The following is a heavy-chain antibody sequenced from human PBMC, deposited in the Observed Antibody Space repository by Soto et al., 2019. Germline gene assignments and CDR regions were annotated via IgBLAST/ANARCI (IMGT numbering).Heavy chain of an antibody. V-gene: IGHV1-3*01. Sequence: ASVKVSCKASGYTFTSYAMHWVRRAPGQRLEWMGWINAGNGNTKYSQKFQGRVTITRDTSASTAYMELSSLRSEDTAVYYCARAITMVRGVVTIYYYGMDVWGQGTTVTVSS. CDR2: INAGNGNT. D-gene: IGHD3-10*01. CDR1: GYTFTSYA. J-gene: IGHJ6*02. CDR3: ARAITMVRGVVTIYYYGMDV.